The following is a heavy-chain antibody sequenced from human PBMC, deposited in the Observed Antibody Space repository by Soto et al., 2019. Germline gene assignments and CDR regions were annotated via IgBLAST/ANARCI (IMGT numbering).Heavy chain of an antibody. D-gene: IGHD2-2*01. V-gene: IGHV3-23*01. Sequence: PGGSLRLSCAASGFTFSSYAMSWVGQAPGKGLEWVSAISGSGGSTYYADSVKGRFTISRDNSKNTLYLQMNSLRAEDTAVYYCAKVTVVVPAAIFDPWGQGTLVTVSS. CDR3: AKVTVVVPAAIFDP. CDR1: GFTFSSYA. CDR2: ISGSGGST. J-gene: IGHJ5*02.